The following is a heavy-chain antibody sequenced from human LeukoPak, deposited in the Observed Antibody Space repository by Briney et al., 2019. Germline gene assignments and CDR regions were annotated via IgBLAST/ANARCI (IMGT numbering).Heavy chain of an antibody. J-gene: IGHJ3*01. V-gene: IGHV3-23*01. CDR2: FGATDGSA. CDR3: AKARIAAAGTGAFDV. Sequence: PGGSLRLSCAASGLTVSSYGMTWVRQAPGKGLEWVSAFGATDGSAQYAESVKGRFTISRDNSKNSLYLQMNSLRDEDTAVYYCAKARIAAAGTGAFDVWGQGTMVTVSS. D-gene: IGHD6-13*01. CDR1: GLTVSSYG.